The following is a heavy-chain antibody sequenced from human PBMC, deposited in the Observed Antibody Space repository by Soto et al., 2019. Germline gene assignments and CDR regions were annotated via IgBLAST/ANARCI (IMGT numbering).Heavy chain of an antibody. CDR1: RGTFSSYT. CDR2: VVPKIGSI. V-gene: IGHV1-69*08. J-gene: IGHJ4*02. Sequence: QVHLVQSGAEVKKPGSSVKVSCRAPRGTFSSYTINWVRQAPGHGLEWMGRVVPKIGSINFVRTFQGRLTLTADKATSTAFLELSSLRPEDTAVYYCTRGGRENNWNAGNFEYWGQGTQVTVSS. CDR3: TRGGRENNWNAGNFEY. D-gene: IGHD1-20*01.